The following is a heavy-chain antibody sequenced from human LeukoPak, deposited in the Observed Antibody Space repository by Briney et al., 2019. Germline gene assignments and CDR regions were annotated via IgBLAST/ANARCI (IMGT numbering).Heavy chain of an antibody. V-gene: IGHV3-21*01. Sequence: GGSLRLSCAASGFTFSSYSMNWVRQAPGKGLEWVSSISSSSSYIYYADSVKGRFTISRDNAKNSLYLQMSSLRAEDTAVYYCARERYSSLYFDYWGQGTLVTVSS. D-gene: IGHD2-15*01. CDR1: GFTFSSYS. CDR2: ISSSSSYI. J-gene: IGHJ4*02. CDR3: ARERYSSLYFDY.